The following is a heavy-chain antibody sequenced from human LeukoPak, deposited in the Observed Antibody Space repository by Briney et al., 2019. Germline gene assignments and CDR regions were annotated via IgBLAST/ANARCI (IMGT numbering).Heavy chain of an antibody. D-gene: IGHD6-13*01. J-gene: IGHJ4*02. CDR2: ISGSGDST. CDR3: AKERTSSSWQLYYFDY. V-gene: IGHV3-23*01. CDR1: GFTFSSYA. Sequence: PGGSLRLSCAASGFTFSSYAMSWVRQAPGKGLEWVSAISGSGDSTYYADSVQGRFTISRDNSKNTLYLQINSLRAEDTAVYYCAKERTSSSWQLYYFDYWARDPWSPSPQ.